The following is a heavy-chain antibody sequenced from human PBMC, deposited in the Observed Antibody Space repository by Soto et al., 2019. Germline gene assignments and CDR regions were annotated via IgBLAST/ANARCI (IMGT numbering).Heavy chain of an antibody. D-gene: IGHD2-15*01. CDR1: GYTFTSYA. CDR3: ASQRLGYCSGGSCSGDGYFDL. J-gene: IGHJ2*01. CDR2: INAGNGNT. V-gene: IGHV1-3*01. Sequence: QVQLVQSGAEVKKPGASVKVSCKASGYTFTSYAMHWVRQAPGQRLEWIGWINAGNGNTKYSQKFQGRVTITRDTSASTAYMELSSLRSEDTAVYYCASQRLGYCSGGSCSGDGYFDLWGRGTLVTVSS.